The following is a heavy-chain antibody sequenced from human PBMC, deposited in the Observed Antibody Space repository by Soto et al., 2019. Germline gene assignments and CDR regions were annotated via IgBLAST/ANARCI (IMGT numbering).Heavy chain of an antibody. CDR3: AKDEGSSRSYGNDV. J-gene: IGHJ6*02. CDR1: GFTFDDYA. V-gene: IGHV3-43D*03. Sequence: GGSLRLSCAASGFTFDDYAMHWVRQAPGKGLEWVSLSSWDGGSTYYADSVKGRFTISRDNSKNSLYLQLNSLRAADTALYYCAKDEGSSRSYGNDVWGQGATGNGSS. D-gene: IGHD2-2*01. CDR2: SSWDGGST.